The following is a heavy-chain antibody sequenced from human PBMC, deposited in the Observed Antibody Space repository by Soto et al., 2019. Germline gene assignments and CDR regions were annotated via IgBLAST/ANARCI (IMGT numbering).Heavy chain of an antibody. CDR1: GFTFSSYS. CDR2: ISSSSSYI. CDR3: ARDQPGYSYGYGLGY. D-gene: IGHD5-18*01. J-gene: IGHJ4*02. Sequence: EVQLVESGGGLVKPGGSLRLSCAASGFTFSSYSMNWVRQAPGKGLEWVSSISSSSSYIYYADSVKGRFTISRDNAKNARYLQMNSLSDEDTAGYYWARDQPGYSYGYGLGYWGQGTLVTVSS. V-gene: IGHV3-21*01.